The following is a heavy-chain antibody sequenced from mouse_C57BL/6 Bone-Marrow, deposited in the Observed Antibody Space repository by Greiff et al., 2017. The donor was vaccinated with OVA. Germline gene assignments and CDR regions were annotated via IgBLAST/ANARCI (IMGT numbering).Heavy chain of an antibody. D-gene: IGHD1-1*01. CDR3: ARSGITTVEGDFAMDY. V-gene: IGHV1-55*01. J-gene: IGHJ4*01. Sequence: VQLQQPGAELVKPGASVKMSCKASGYTFTSYWITWVKQRPGQGLEWIGDIYPGSGRTNYNEKFKSKATLTVDTSSRTAYMQRSSLTSEDSAVYYCARSGITTVEGDFAMDYWGQGTSVTVSS. CDR1: GYTFTSYW. CDR2: IYPGSGRT.